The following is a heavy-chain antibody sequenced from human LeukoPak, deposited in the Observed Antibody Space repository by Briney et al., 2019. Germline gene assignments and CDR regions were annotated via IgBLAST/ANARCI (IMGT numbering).Heavy chain of an antibody. CDR3: ARIYDSSGYPFDY. Sequence: GESLKISCKGSGYSFTSYWIGWGRQMPGKGLEWMGIIYPGDSDTRYSPSFQGQVTISADKSISTAYLQWSSLKASDTAMYYCARIYDSSGYPFDYWGQGTLVTVSS. J-gene: IGHJ4*02. D-gene: IGHD3-22*01. CDR2: IYPGDSDT. CDR1: GYSFTSYW. V-gene: IGHV5-51*01.